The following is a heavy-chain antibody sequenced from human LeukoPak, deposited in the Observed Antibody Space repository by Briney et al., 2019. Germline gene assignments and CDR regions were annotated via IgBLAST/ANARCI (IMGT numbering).Heavy chain of an antibody. CDR1: GGSFSGYY. D-gene: IGHD5-12*01. CDR2: INHSGST. V-gene: IGHV4-34*01. J-gene: IGHJ5*02. Sequence: SXTLSLTCAVYGGSFSGYYWSWIRQPPGKGLEWVGEINHSGSTNYNPSLKSRVTISVDTYKKQFSLQLSSVTAADTAVYYCAKAIYGWLRQGRWLDPWGQGTLVTVSS. CDR3: AKAIYGWLRQGRWLDP.